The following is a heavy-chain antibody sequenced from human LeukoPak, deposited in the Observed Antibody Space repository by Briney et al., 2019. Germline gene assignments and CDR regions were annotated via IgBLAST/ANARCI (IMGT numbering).Heavy chain of an antibody. CDR1: GFIFRNYA. CDR3: AKDHDGYEM. Sequence: GGSLRLSCAVSGFIFRNYAMSWVRQAPGKGLEWVSDVSGSGSRTYYADSVKGRFTISRDNSKNTLYLQMDSLRVEDSAVYYRAKDHDGYEMWGQGTMVTVSS. V-gene: IGHV3-23*01. CDR2: VSGSGSRT. J-gene: IGHJ3*02.